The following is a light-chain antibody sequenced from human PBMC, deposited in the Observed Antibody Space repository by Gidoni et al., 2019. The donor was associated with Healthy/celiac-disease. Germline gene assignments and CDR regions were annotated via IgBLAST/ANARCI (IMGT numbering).Light chain of an antibody. CDR1: QGISNS. Sequence: DIQMTQSPSSLSESVGDSVTITCRASQGISNSLACYQQKPGTVPKLLFYAASTLPSGVPSLFSGSGAGTYFPLTICRLPPEYSASYYCQKYNCAPRTCGQGTKVEIK. J-gene: IGKJ1*01. CDR2: AAS. CDR3: QKYNCAPRT. V-gene: IGKV1-27*01.